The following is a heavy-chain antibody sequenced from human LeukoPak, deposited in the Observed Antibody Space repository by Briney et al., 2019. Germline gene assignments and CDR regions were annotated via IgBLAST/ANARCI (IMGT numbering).Heavy chain of an antibody. D-gene: IGHD5-18*01. V-gene: IGHV5-51*01. CDR1: GYSFTNYW. CDR3: ARLDNSYGSDPFDV. Sequence: GESLKISCKGSGYSFTNYWIGWVRLMSGKGLEWLGIIYPAYSESKYSPSFQGQVAISADQAISTAYLQWSSLKASDTAMYYCARLDNSYGSDPFDVWGQGTMVTVSS. CDR2: IYPAYSES. J-gene: IGHJ3*01.